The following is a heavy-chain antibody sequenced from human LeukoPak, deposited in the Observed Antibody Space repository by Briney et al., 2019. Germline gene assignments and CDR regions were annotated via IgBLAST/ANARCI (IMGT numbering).Heavy chain of an antibody. CDR2: IEHSGST. V-gene: IGHV4-38-2*02. CDR3: GRIVSSSHDC. D-gene: IGHD2-2*01. CDR1: GYSISSGYY. Sequence: PSETLSLTCTVSGYSISSGYYWGWIRQPPGQGLEWIGSIEHSGSTFFNPSLKSRVTISVDTSKNQFSLKLSSVTAADSAVYYCGRIVSSSHDCWGQGNLVTVSS. J-gene: IGHJ4*02.